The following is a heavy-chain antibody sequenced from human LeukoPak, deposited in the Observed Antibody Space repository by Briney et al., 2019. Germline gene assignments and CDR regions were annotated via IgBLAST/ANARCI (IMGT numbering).Heavy chain of an antibody. Sequence: SQTLSLTCAISADSVSSNSAAWNWIRQSPSRGLEWLGRTYYRSKWYNDYAVSVKSRITINPDTSKNQFSLQLNSVTPEDTAVYYCAREGDIVVVVAATHDAFDIWGQGTMVTVSS. CDR1: ADSVSSNSAA. CDR3: AREGDIVVVVAATHDAFDI. V-gene: IGHV6-1*01. J-gene: IGHJ3*02. D-gene: IGHD2-15*01. CDR2: TYYRSKWYN.